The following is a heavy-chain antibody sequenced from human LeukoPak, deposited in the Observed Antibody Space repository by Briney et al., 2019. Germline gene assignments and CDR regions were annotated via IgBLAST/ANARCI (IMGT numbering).Heavy chain of an antibody. CDR1: GGSFSGYY. CDR3: ARGIKQWLVKGDYFDY. V-gene: IGHV4-34*01. Sequence: SETLSLTCAVYGGSFSGYYWSWIRQPPGKGLEWIGEINHSGSTNYNPSLKSRVTISVDTSKNQFSLKLSTVTAADTAVYYCARGIKQWLVKGDYFDYWGQGTLVTVSS. CDR2: INHSGST. J-gene: IGHJ4*02. D-gene: IGHD6-19*01.